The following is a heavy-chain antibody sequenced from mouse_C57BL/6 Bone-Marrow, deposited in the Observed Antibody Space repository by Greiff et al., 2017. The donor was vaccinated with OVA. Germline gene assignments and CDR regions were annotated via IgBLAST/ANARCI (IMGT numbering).Heavy chain of an antibody. CDR2: IDPSDSYT. D-gene: IGHD1-1*01. V-gene: IGHV1-50*01. Sequence: VQLQQPGAELVKPGASVKLSCKASGYTFTSYWMQWVQQRPGQGLEWIGEIDPSDSYTNYTQKFKGKATLTADTSSNTAYMQLSSLTSEDSSVYYCAKDYGRYFDYWGQGTTLTVSS. J-gene: IGHJ2*01. CDR1: GYTFTSYW. CDR3: AKDYGRYFDY.